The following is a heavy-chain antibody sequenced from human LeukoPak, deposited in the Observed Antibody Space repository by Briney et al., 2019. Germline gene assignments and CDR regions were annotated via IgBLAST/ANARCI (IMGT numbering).Heavy chain of an antibody. V-gene: IGHV4-34*01. Sequence: SETLSLTCAAYGGSFSGYYWSWIRQPPGKGLEWIGEINHSGSTNYNPSLKSRVTISVDTSKNQFSLKLSSVTAADTAVYYYARWRYYGSGSYYNPRYYYYYMDVWGKGTTVTVSS. CDR2: INHSGST. D-gene: IGHD3-10*01. J-gene: IGHJ6*03. CDR3: ARWRYYGSGSYYNPRYYYYYMDV. CDR1: GGSFSGYY.